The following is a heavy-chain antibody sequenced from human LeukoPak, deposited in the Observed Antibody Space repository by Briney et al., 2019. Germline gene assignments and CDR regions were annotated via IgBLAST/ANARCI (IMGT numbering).Heavy chain of an antibody. CDR1: GGTFSSYA. CDR2: LIPIFGIA. D-gene: IGHD5-18*01. CDR3: ASIVDTAMVTPENGMDV. J-gene: IGHJ6*02. Sequence: ASVKVSCKASGGTFSSYAISWVRQAPGQGLEWMGRLIPIFGIANYAQKFQGRVTITADKSTSTAYMELSSLRSEDTAVYYCASIVDTAMVTPENGMDVWGQGTTVTVSS. V-gene: IGHV1-69*04.